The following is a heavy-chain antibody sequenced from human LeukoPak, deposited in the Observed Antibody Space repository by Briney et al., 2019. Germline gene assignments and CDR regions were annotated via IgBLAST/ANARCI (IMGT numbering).Heavy chain of an antibody. CDR3: ARGDGYYFDY. J-gene: IGHJ4*02. Sequence: PSETPSLTCTVSGGSISSGGYYWSWIRQHPGKGLEWIGYIYYSGSTYYNPSLQSRLTISVDTSKNQFSLKLNSVTAADTAVYYCARGDGYYFDYWGQGTLVTVSS. D-gene: IGHD2-21*02. CDR2: IYYSGST. CDR1: GGSISSGGYY. V-gene: IGHV4-31*03.